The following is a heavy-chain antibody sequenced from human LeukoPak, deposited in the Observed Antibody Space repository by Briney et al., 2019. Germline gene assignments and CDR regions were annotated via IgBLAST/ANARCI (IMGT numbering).Heavy chain of an antibody. CDR2: INHSGST. V-gene: IGHV4-34*01. CDR1: GGSFSGYY. CDR3: ASSNSGLRLGELSLYYYYYYMDV. J-gene: IGHJ6*03. Sequence: PSETLSLTCAVYGGSFSGYYWSWIRQPPGKGLEWIGEINHSGSTNYNPSLKSRVTISVDTSKNQFSLKLSSVTAADTAVYYCASSNSGLRLGELSLYYYYYYMDVWGKGTTVTVSS. D-gene: IGHD3-16*02.